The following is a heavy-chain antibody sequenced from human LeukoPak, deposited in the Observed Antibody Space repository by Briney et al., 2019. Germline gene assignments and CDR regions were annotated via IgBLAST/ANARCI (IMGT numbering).Heavy chain of an antibody. CDR3: ARELSVTTRDSSYYYYMDV. D-gene: IGHD4-17*01. V-gene: IGHV4-34*01. CDR2: INHSGSS. Sequence: SETLSLTCAVYGGSFSGYFWSWIRQPPGKGLEWIGEINHSGSSDYNPSLKSRVTISVDTSKNQISLNLSSVTAADTAVYYCARELSVTTRDSSYYYYMDVWGKGTTVTISS. CDR1: GGSFSGYF. J-gene: IGHJ6*03.